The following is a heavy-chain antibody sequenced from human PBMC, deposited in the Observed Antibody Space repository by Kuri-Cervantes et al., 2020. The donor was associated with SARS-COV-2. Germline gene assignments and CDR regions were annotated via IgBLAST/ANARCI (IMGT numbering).Heavy chain of an antibody. CDR1: GYTFTSYC. CDR3: ARGLVTGTSYYFDY. J-gene: IGHJ4*02. D-gene: IGHD1-20*01. V-gene: IGHV1-46*01. Sequence: GPVKVSCKASGYTFTSYCMHWVRQAPGQRLEWMGIINPSGGSTSYAQKFQGRVTMTRDTSTSTVYMGLSSLRSEDTAVYHCARGLVTGTSYYFDYWGQGTLVTVSS. CDR2: INPSGGST.